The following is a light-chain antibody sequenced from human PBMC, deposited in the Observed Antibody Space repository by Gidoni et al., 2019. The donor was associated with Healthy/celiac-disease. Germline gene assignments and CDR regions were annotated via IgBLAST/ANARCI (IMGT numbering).Light chain of an antibody. CDR1: SSDVGGYNY. CDR2: EVS. V-gene: IGLV2-8*01. CDR3: SSYAGSISV. J-gene: IGLJ1*01. Sequence: QSALTQPPSAAGSPGQSVTISCTGTSSDVGGYNYVSWYQQHPGKAPNLMIYEVSKRPSGVPDRFSGSKSGNTASLTVSGLQAEDEADYYCSSYAGSISVFGTGTKVTVL.